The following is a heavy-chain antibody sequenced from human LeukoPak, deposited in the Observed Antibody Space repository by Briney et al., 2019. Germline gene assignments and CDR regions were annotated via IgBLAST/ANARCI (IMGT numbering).Heavy chain of an antibody. CDR2: INPNSGGT. Sequence: ASVKVSCRASGYTFTGYYTHWVRQAPGQGLEWMGWINPNSGGTNYAQKFQGRVTMTRDTSISTAYMELSRLRSDDTAVYYCARDSSQYSSSLTIDYWGQGTLVTVSS. CDR3: ARDSSQYSSSLTIDY. CDR1: GYTFTGYY. D-gene: IGHD6-13*01. J-gene: IGHJ4*02. V-gene: IGHV1-2*02.